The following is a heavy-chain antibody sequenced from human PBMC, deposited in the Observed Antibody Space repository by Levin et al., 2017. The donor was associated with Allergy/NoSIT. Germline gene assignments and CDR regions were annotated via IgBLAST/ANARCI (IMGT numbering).Heavy chain of an antibody. CDR3: TRNTPRGYYGMDV. CDR2: INPSGGST. D-gene: IGHD2-8*02. J-gene: IGHJ6*02. Sequence: GASVKVSCKASGYTFTSYYMHWVRQAPGQGLEWMGIINPSGGSTSYAQKFQGRVTMTRDTSTSTVYMELSSLRSEDTAVYYCTRNTPRGYYGMDVWGQGTTVTVSS. CDR1: GYTFTSYY. V-gene: IGHV1-46*03.